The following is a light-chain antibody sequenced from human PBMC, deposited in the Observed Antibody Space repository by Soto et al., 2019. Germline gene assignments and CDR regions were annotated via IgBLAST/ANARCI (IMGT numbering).Light chain of an antibody. CDR3: SSYTSGSTLEV. CDR1: SSDVGGYNY. J-gene: IGLJ3*02. V-gene: IGLV2-14*01. CDR2: EVS. Sequence: QSALTQPASVSGSPGQSITISCTGTSSDVGGYNYVSWYQQHPGKAPKLMIYEVSNRPSGVSNRFSGSKSGNTASLTISGLPADDEADYYCSSYTSGSTLEVFGGGTKLTVL.